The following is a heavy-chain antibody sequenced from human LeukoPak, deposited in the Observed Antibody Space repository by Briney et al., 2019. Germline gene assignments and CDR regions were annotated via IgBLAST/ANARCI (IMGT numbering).Heavy chain of an antibody. CDR3: ARIRRTYGDYNFDF. D-gene: IGHD4-17*01. V-gene: IGHV4-38-2*02. CDR2: IYHSGIT. Sequence: PSETLSLTCTVSGYSIGSGYYWGWIRQPPGKGLEWIGSIYHSGITYYNPPLKSRVNISVDTSQNQFSLKLSSVTAADTAVYSCARIRRTYGDYNFDFWGQGTLVTVSS. CDR1: GYSIGSGYY. J-gene: IGHJ4*02.